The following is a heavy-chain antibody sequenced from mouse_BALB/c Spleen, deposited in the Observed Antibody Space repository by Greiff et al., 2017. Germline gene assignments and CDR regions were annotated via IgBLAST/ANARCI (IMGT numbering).Heavy chain of an antibody. Sequence: VQLQQSGAELVRPGVSVKISCKGSGYTFTDYAMHWVKQSHAKSLEWIGVISTYYGDASYNQKFKGKATMTVDKSSSTAYMELARLTSEDSAIYYCARGGAYYRYDGAMDYWGQGTSVTVSS. V-gene: IGHV1S137*01. J-gene: IGHJ4*01. CDR2: ISTYYGDA. CDR1: GYTFTDYA. CDR3: ARGGAYYRYDGAMDY. D-gene: IGHD2-14*01.